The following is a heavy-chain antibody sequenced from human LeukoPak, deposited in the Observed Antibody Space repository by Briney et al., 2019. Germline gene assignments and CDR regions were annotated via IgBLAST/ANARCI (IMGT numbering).Heavy chain of an antibody. D-gene: IGHD3-22*01. CDR3: ARDRNYYDSSGGLDY. CDR1: GGSISSGGYY. Sequence: PSETLSLTCTVSGGSISSGGYYWSWIRQHPGKGLEWIGYIYYSGSTYYNPSLKSRVTISVDTSKNQFSLKLSSVTAADTALYYCARDRNYYDSSGGLDYWGQGTLVTVSS. V-gene: IGHV4-31*03. J-gene: IGHJ4*02. CDR2: IYYSGST.